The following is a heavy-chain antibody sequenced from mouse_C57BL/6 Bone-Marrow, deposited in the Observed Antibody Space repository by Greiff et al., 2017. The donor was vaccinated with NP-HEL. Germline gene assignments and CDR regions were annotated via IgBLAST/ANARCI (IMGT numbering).Heavy chain of an antibody. J-gene: IGHJ4*01. Sequence: EVKLVESGGGLVKPGGSLKLSCAASGFTFSDYGMHWVRQAPEKGLEWVAYISSGSSTIYYVDTVKGRFTISRDNAKNTLFLQMTSLRSEDTAMYYCARGGYDAMDYWGQGTSVTVSS. CDR2: ISSGSSTI. CDR3: ARGGYDAMDY. CDR1: GFTFSDYG. V-gene: IGHV5-17*01.